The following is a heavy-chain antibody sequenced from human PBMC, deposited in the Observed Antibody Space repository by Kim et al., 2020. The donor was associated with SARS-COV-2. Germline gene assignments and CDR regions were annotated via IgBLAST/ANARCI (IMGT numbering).Heavy chain of an antibody. Sequence: PTLESRVTISVDTSKNQFTLKLGSVTAADTAVYYCARASSPRYSYGYFDYGGQGALVTVSS. D-gene: IGHD5-18*01. J-gene: IGHJ4*02. CDR3: ARASSPRYSYGYFDY. V-gene: IGHV4-59*01.